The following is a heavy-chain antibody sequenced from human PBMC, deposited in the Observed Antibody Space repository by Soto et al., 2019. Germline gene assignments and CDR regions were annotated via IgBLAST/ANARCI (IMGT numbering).Heavy chain of an antibody. CDR2: IYHSGTI. Sequence: PSETLSLTCAVSGGSISSGGYSWSWIRQPPGKGLEWIGYIYHSGTINNNPSLKSRVTMLIDRSTNQFFLRLTSVTAADTAVYYCARLTCSNTRCLKLNGFDIWGQGTMVTVSS. J-gene: IGHJ3*02. CDR1: GGSISSGGYS. D-gene: IGHD2-2*01. V-gene: IGHV4-30-2*02. CDR3: ARLTCSNTRCLKLNGFDI.